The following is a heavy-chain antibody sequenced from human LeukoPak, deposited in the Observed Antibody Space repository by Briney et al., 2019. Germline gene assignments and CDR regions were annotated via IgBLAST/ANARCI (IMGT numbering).Heavy chain of an antibody. CDR1: GFTFRSYA. D-gene: IGHD5-18*01. V-gene: IGHV3-23*01. CDR3: FGYPEYFQH. CDR2: TSGSGGST. J-gene: IGHJ1*01. Sequence: GGSLRLSCVASGFTFRSYAMTWVRQAPGKGLEWVSGTSGSGGSTYYADSVRGRFTISRDNSKNTLYLQMNSLRAEDTAVYYCFGYPEYFQHWGQGTLVTVSS.